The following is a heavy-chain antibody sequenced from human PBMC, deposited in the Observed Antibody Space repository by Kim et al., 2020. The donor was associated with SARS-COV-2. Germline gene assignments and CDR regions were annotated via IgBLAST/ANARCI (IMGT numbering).Heavy chain of an antibody. D-gene: IGHD1-20*01. J-gene: IGHJ6*02. V-gene: IGHV5-51*01. CDR2: IYPGDSDT. CDR1: GYSFTSYW. CDR3: ARLGHSWNDLHYGMDV. Sequence: GESLKISCKGSGYSFTSYWIGWVRQMPGKGLEWMGIIYPGDSDTRYSPSFQGQVTISADKSISTAYLQWSSLKASDTAMYYCARLGHSWNDLHYGMDVWGQGTTVTVSS.